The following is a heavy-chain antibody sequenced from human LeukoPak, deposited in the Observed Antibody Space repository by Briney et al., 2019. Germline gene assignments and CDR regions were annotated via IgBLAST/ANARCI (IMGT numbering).Heavy chain of an antibody. CDR3: ARGRELPAY. V-gene: IGHV3-21*01. D-gene: IGHD1-26*01. Sequence: GGSLRLSCAASGFTFSSYSMNWVRQAPGKGLEWVSSISSSSSYIYYAGSVKGRFTISRDNAKNSLYLQMNSLRAEDTAVYYCARGRELPAYWGQGTLVTVSS. CDR2: ISSSSSYI. J-gene: IGHJ4*02. CDR1: GFTFSSYS.